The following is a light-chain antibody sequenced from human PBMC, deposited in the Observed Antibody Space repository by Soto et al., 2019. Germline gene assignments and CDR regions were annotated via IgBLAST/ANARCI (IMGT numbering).Light chain of an antibody. J-gene: IGKJ1*01. CDR1: QSLLHSNGNTY. CDR2: LGS. Sequence: EIVVTQSPLSLPVTPGEPASISCKSSQSLLHSNGNTYLDWYLQKPGQSPQLLIYLGSNRASGVPDRFSGSGSGTDFTLNISRVEAEDVGVYYCMQALHARTFGQGTNVEIK. CDR3: MQALHART. V-gene: IGKV2-28*01.